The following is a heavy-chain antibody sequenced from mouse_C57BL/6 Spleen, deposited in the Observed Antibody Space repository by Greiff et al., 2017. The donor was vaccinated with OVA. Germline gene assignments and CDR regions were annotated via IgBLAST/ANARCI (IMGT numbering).Heavy chain of an antibody. Sequence: VQLQQSGTVLARPGASVKMSCKTSGYTFTSCWMHWVKQRPGQGLEWIGAIYPGNSDTSYNQKFKGKAKLTAVTSASTAYMELSSLTNEDSAVYYCTGYYYGSSYGIAYWGQGTLVTVSA. J-gene: IGHJ3*01. D-gene: IGHD1-1*01. CDR3: TGYYYGSSYGIAY. V-gene: IGHV1-5*01. CDR2: IYPGNSDT. CDR1: GYTFTSCW.